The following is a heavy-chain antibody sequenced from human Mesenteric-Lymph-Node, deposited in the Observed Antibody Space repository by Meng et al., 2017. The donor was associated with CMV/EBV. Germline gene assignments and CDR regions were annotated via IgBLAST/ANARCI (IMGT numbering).Heavy chain of an antibody. Sequence: GGSLRLSCAASGFTFDDYDMSWVRQAPGKGLEWVSDINWSGGTTHYADSVKGRFTISRDNAKNSLHLHMNSLRGEDTALYYCARNRGIGSYYYYSGLDVWGQGTTVTVSS. J-gene: IGHJ6*02. CDR1: GFTFDDYD. D-gene: IGHD1-26*01. CDR3: ARNRGIGSYYYYSGLDV. V-gene: IGHV3-20*04. CDR2: INWSGGTT.